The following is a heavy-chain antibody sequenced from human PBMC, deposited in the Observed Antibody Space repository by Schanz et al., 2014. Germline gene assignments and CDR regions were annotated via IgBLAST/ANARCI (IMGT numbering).Heavy chain of an antibody. D-gene: IGHD6-6*01. V-gene: IGHV1-69*08. Sequence: QVQLVQSGAEVKKPGSSVKVSCTASGGTFSSYTISWIRQAPGQGLEWMGRIIPVLAIATYAQKFQGRLTITADKSTSTAYMDLRSLRSDDTAVYYCARDQSPYTNSSDVRYFDYWGQGSLVTVSS. CDR2: IIPVLAIA. CDR3: ARDQSPYTNSSDVRYFDY. J-gene: IGHJ4*02. CDR1: GGTFSSYT.